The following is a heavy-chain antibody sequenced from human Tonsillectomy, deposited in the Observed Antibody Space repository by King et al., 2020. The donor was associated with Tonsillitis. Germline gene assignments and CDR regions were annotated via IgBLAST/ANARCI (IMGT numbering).Heavy chain of an antibody. Sequence: VQLVESGGGVVQPGRSLRLSCEASGFTFSSYEMHWVRQAPGKGLEWGAGISYVGSKKYYADSVKGRFTISGDNSKNTLYLQMNRLRDEDTAVYYCASSCYVSGPYGGWGQGPRVTVSS. CDR3: ASSCYVSGPYGG. CDR1: GFTFSSYE. CDR2: ISYVGSKK. D-gene: IGHD3-10*01. J-gene: IGHJ4*02. V-gene: IGHV3-30*03.